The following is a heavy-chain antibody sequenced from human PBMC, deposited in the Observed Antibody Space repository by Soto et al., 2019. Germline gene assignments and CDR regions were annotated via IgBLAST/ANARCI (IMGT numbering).Heavy chain of an antibody. J-gene: IGHJ4*02. D-gene: IGHD6-13*01. Sequence: SLRLSCAASGFTVSSNYMTCVRQAPGKGLEWVSLIYSDGSTYYADSVKGRFTISRDSSKNTLYLQLNSLRAEDTAVYYCARDGSSWYFELDYWGQGTLVTVSS. V-gene: IGHV3-66*01. CDR2: IYSDGST. CDR1: GFTVSSNY. CDR3: ARDGSSWYFELDY.